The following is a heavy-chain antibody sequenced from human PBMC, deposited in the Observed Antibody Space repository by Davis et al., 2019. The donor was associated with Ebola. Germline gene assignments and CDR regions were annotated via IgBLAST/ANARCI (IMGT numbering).Heavy chain of an antibody. CDR1: GYTFTSYA. D-gene: IGHD2-15*01. CDR3: AVGKGYCSGGSCYSLFDY. Sequence: AASVEVSCKASGYTFTSYAMHWVRQAPGQRLEWMGWINAGNGNTKYSQKFQGRVTITRDTSASTAYMELSSLRSEDTAVYYCAVGKGYCSGGSCYSLFDYWGQGTLVTVSS. CDR2: INAGNGNT. J-gene: IGHJ4*02. V-gene: IGHV1-3*01.